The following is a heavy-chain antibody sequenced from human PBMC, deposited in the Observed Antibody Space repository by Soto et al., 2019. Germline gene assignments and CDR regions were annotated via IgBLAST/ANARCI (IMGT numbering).Heavy chain of an antibody. Sequence: SVKVSCKASGFTFTSSAVQWVRQARGQRLEWIGWIVVGSGNTNYAQKFQERVTMSADKSINTAYLQWSSLKASDTAMYYCASGGDASGHHAFDVWGLGTMVTV. CDR1: GFTFTSSA. J-gene: IGHJ3*01. D-gene: IGHD6-19*01. CDR2: IVVGSGNT. CDR3: ASGGDASGHHAFDV. V-gene: IGHV1-58*01.